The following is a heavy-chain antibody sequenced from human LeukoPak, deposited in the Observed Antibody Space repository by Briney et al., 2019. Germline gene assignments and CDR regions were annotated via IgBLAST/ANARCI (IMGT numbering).Heavy chain of an antibody. D-gene: IGHD5-24*01. CDR3: AKGGMATIRNWFDP. CDR1: GFTFDDYA. V-gene: IGHV3-9*01. Sequence: GGSLRLSCAASGFTFDDYAMHWVRQAPGKGLEWVSGISWNSGSIGYADSVKGRFTISRDNAKNSPYLQMNSLRAEDTALYYCAKGGMATIRNWFDPWGQGTLVTVSS. CDR2: ISWNSGSI. J-gene: IGHJ5*02.